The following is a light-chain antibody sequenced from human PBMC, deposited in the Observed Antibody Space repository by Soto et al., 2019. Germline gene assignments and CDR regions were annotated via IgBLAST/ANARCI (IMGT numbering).Light chain of an antibody. CDR3: QQRSNSIT. CDR1: QSVSSSY. J-gene: IGKJ5*01. V-gene: IGKV3D-20*02. CDR2: GAS. Sequence: EIGLTQSPGTLSLSPGERATLSCRASQSVSSSYLAWYQQKPGQAPRLLIYGASSRATGIPARFGGSGSGTDFTLTISSLEPEDFAIYYCQQRSNSITFGQGTRLEI.